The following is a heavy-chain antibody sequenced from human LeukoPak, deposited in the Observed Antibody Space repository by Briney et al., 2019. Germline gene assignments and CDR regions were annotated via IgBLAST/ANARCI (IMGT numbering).Heavy chain of an antibody. CDR2: TYYRSKWYN. CDR3: ARNAEYSNTWYYFDY. CDR1: GDSVSSNSAA. Sequence: SQTPSLTCAISGDSVSSNSAAWNWIRQSPSRGLEWLGRTYYRSKWYNDYAVSVKSRIAINADTSKNQFSLQLNSVTPEDTAVYYCARNAEYSNTWYYFDYWGQGTLVTVSS. J-gene: IGHJ4*02. D-gene: IGHD2/OR15-2a*01. V-gene: IGHV6-1*01.